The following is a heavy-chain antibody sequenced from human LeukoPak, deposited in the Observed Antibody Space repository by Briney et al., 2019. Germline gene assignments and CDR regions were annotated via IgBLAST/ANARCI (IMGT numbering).Heavy chain of an antibody. CDR1: GFTFSSYA. V-gene: IGHV3-23*01. CDR3: AKDSQYSGSYYGIWGY. CDR2: ISGSGGIT. D-gene: IGHD1-26*01. J-gene: IGHJ4*02. Sequence: GGSLRLSCAASGFTFSSYAMSWVRQAPGKGLEWVSAISGSGGITYYADSVKGRFTISRDNSKNTLYLQMNSLRAEDTDVYYCAKDSQYSGSYYGIWGYWGQGTLVTVSS.